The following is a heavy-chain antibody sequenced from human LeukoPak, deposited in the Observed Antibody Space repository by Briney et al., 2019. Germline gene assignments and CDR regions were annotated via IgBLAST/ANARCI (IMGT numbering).Heavy chain of an antibody. CDR3: ARRPVYYYYGMDV. CDR1: GFTFSSYA. V-gene: IGHV3-30*04. CDR2: ISYDGSNK. J-gene: IGHJ6*04. Sequence: PGRSLRLSCAASGFTFSSYAMHWVRQAPGKGLEWVAVISYDGSNKYYADSVKGRFTIPRDNSKNTLYLQMNSLRAEDTAVYYCARRPVYYYYGMDVWGKGTTVTVSS.